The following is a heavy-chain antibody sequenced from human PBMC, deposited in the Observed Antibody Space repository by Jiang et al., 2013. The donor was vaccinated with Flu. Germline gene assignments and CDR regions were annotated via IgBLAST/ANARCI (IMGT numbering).Heavy chain of an antibody. J-gene: IGHJ4*02. CDR3: AKDVPFLTYYYDSSGDAGIDY. CDR1: GFSFSRYA. CDR2: MSGSGGNT. D-gene: IGHD3-22*01. Sequence: QLLESGGGLIQPGGSLRLSCAASGFSFSRYAMSWVRQAPGKGLEWLSAMSGSGGNTYYADSVKGRFTISRDNSKGTLYLQMNSLRAEDTAVYYCAKDVPFLTYYYDSSGDAGIDYWGQGTLVTVSS. V-gene: IGHV3-23*01.